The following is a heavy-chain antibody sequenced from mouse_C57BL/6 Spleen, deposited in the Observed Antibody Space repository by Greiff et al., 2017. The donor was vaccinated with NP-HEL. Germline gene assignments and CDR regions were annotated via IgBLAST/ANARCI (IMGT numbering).Heavy chain of an antibody. CDR2: IRNKANNHAT. CDR1: GFTFSDAW. CDR3: TVYYGSSYGAMDY. J-gene: IGHJ4*01. D-gene: IGHD1-1*01. Sequence: EVMLVESGGGLVQPGGSMKLSCAASGFTFSDAWMDWVRQSPEKGLEWVAEIRNKANNHATYYAESVKGRFTISRDDSKSSVYLQMNSLRAEDTGIYYCTVYYGSSYGAMDYWGQGTSVTVSS. V-gene: IGHV6-6*01.